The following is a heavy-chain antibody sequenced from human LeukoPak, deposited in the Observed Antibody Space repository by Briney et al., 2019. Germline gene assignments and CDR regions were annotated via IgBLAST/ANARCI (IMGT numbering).Heavy chain of an antibody. Sequence: PSEPLSLTCTVSCGSITTYIWMWIRPTPAQALAWIGHIYSSGATKYIPSLKSRATILLDTSKNQLSLNLSSGSAADTAVYYCARRTPGPQLDEYVAYFFDHWGQGTQVTVSS. CDR1: CGSITTYI. V-gene: IGHV4-4*09. D-gene: IGHD2-2*01. CDR2: IYSSGAT. J-gene: IGHJ4*02. CDR3: ARRTPGPQLDEYVAYFFDH.